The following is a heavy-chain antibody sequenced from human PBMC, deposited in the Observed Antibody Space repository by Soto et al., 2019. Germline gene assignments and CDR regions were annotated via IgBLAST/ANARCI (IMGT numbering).Heavy chain of an antibody. CDR3: AREPGEGSAAASPFDY. V-gene: IGHV3-30-3*01. CDR1: GFTFSSYA. Sequence: QVQLVESGGGVVQPGRSLRLSCAASGFTFSSYAMHWVRQAPGKGLEWVAVISYDGSNKYYADSVKGRFTISRDNSKNXRHRQMNSLRAEDTAVYYCAREPGEGSAAASPFDYWGQGTLVTVSS. CDR2: ISYDGSNK. J-gene: IGHJ4*02. D-gene: IGHD6-13*01.